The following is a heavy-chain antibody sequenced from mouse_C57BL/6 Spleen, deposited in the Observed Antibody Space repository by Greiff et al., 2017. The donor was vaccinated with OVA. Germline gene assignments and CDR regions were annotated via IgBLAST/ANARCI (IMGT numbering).Heavy chain of an antibody. CDR1: GYTFTSYW. CDR2: IDPSDSYT. J-gene: IGHJ3*01. CDR3: ARWDTGFAY. D-gene: IGHD4-1*01. V-gene: IGHV1-50*01. Sequence: QVQLQQPGAELVKPGASVKLSCKASGYTFTSYWMQWVKQRPGQGLEWIGEIDPSDSYTNYNQKFKGKATLPVDTSSSTAYMQLSSLTSEDSAVYYCARWDTGFAYWGQGTLVTVSA.